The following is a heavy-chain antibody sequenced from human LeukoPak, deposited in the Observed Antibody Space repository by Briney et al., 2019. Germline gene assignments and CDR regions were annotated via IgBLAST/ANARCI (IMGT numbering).Heavy chain of an antibody. J-gene: IGHJ3*02. CDR2: IYHSRST. CDR1: GYSISSGYY. Sequence: SGTLSLTCAVSGYSISSGYYWGWIRQAPGKGLEWIGSIYHSRSTYYNPSLKSRVTISVVTSKNQFSLRLTSVTAADTAVYYCARHSVAVAATGDAFDIWGQGTMVTVSS. CDR3: ARHSVAVAATGDAFDI. D-gene: IGHD6-19*01. V-gene: IGHV4-38-2*01.